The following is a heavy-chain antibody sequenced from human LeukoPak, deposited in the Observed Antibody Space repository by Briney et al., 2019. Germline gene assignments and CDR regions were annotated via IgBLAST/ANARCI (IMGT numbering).Heavy chain of an antibody. CDR3: ARDNGDYYFDY. D-gene: IGHD4-17*01. CDR1: GGSISSSSYY. V-gene: IGHV4-39*07. CDR2: IYYSGST. J-gene: IGHJ4*02. Sequence: SETLSLTCTVSGGSISSSSYYWGWIRQPPGKGLEWIGSIYYSGSTYYNPSLKSRVTISVDTSKNQFSLKPSSVTAADTAVYYCARDNGDYYFDYWGQGTLVTVSS.